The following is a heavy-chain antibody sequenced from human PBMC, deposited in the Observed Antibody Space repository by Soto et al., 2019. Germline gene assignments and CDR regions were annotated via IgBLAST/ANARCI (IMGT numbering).Heavy chain of an antibody. V-gene: IGHV3-66*01. CDR3: ARDDVLCDGGRCYGIPLDV. D-gene: IGHD2-15*01. CDR1: GFTVSSKY. CDR2: IQSGGTT. Sequence: EVQLVESGGGLVQPGGSLRLSCAASGFTVSSKYMTCVRQAPGKGLEWVSLIQSGGTTYYADSVKGRFTISRDTSENTLHLQMDSLRVEDTAVYYCARDDVLCDGGRCYGIPLDVWGKGTTGTVSS. J-gene: IGHJ6*04.